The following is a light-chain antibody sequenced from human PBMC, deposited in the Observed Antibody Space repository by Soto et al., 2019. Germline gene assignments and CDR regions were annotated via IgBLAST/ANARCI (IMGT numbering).Light chain of an antibody. J-gene: IGKJ3*01. V-gene: IGKV3-20*01. CDR1: QSVGSTY. CDR2: GSF. Sequence: DIVLTQSPGTLSLSPGERATLSCRASQSVGSTYLAWYQQKPGQAPRLLIYGSFNRATDIPDRFSGSGSGTDFTLTISRLEPEDVAVYYCQQYRSSPFTFGPGTKVYIK. CDR3: QQYRSSPFT.